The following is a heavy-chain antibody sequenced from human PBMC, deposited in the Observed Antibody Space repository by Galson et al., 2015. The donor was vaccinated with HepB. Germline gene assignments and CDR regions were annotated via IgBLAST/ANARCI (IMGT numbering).Heavy chain of an antibody. J-gene: IGHJ4*02. CDR3: ARSGGPLNCSSTSCLGY. V-gene: IGHV1-69*13. CDR2: IIPIFGTA. D-gene: IGHD2-2*01. Sequence: SVKVSCKASGGTFSSYAISWVRQAPGQGLEWMGGIIPIFGTANYAQKFQGRVTITADESTSTAYMELSSLRSEDTAVYYCARSGGPLNCSSTSCLGYWGQGTLVTVSS. CDR1: GGTFSSYA.